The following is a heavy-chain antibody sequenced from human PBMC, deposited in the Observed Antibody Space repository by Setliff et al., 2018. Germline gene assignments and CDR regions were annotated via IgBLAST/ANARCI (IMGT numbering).Heavy chain of an antibody. D-gene: IGHD6-13*01. Sequence: GESLKISCRGSGYTFSDYWIGWVRQMPGKGLEWMGIVYPGDSDTQYSPSFQGQVTFSSDKSINTAYLHLSSLKASDTAMYYCARALASAGTVYFDYWGQGTLVTVSS. CDR1: GYTFSDYW. V-gene: IGHV5-51*01. CDR3: ARALASAGTVYFDY. CDR2: VYPGDSDT. J-gene: IGHJ4*02.